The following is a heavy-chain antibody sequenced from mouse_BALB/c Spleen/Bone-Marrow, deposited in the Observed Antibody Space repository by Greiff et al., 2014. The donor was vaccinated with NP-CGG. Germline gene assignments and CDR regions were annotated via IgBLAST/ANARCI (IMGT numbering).Heavy chain of an antibody. J-gene: IGHJ2*01. Sequence: VQLQQSGPELAKPGASVKMSCKASGYTFTDTWIHWIKQRPGQGLEWIGYINPSTGYAEYNQNFKDKATLTVDKSSITAYMQLSNLTSEDSAVYYCARDYWGQGTTLTVSS. CDR3: ARDY. V-gene: IGHV1-7*01. CDR2: INPSTGYA. CDR1: GYTFTDTW.